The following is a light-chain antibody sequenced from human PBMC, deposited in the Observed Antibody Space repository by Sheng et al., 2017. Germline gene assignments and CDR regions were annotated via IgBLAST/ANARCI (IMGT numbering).Light chain of an antibody. V-gene: IGKV1-39*01. CDR2: AAS. CDR3: QQSYSTPLT. CDR1: QTITSY. Sequence: DVQMTQSPSSLSASVGDRVTITCRASQTITSYLNWYQQKPGKAPKLLIYAASSLQSGVPSRFXGSGSGTDFTLTISSLQPEDFATYYCQQSYSTPLTFGGGTKVEIK. J-gene: IGKJ4*01.